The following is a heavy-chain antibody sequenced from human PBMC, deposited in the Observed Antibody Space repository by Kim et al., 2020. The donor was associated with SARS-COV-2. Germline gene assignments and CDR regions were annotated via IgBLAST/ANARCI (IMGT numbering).Heavy chain of an antibody. J-gene: IGHJ4*02. V-gene: IGHV3-23*01. Sequence: ADSGKGRFTISRDNSKNTLYLQMNSLRAEDTAVYYCAKDLSGSYYPFFDYWGQGTLVTVSS. D-gene: IGHD1-26*01. CDR3: AKDLSGSYYPFFDY.